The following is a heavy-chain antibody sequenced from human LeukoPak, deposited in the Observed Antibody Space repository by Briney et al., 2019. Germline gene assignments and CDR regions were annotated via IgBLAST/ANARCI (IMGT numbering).Heavy chain of an antibody. CDR2: ISAYNGNT. D-gene: IGHD2-15*01. V-gene: IGHV1-18*01. Sequence: ASVKVSCKASGYTFTSYGISWVRQAPGQGLEWMGWISAYNGNTNYAQKFQGGVTMTRDTSISTVYMELSRLRSDDTAVYYCARDRLRLGYERTNWFDPWGQGTLVTVSS. J-gene: IGHJ5*02. CDR1: GYTFTSYG. CDR3: ARDRLRLGYERTNWFDP.